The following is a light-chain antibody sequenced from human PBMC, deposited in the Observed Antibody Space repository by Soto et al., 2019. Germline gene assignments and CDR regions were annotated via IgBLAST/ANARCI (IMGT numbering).Light chain of an antibody. CDR1: QSVGTY. V-gene: IGKV3-11*01. CDR3: QQRSNWPGT. J-gene: IGKJ3*01. Sequence: EIVLTQSPATLSLSPGERAILSCRASQSVGTYLAWYQQKPGQAPRLLIYDASNRATGIPARFGGSGSGTDFTLTINSLEPEDFAVYYCQQRSNWPGTVGPGTKVHIK. CDR2: DAS.